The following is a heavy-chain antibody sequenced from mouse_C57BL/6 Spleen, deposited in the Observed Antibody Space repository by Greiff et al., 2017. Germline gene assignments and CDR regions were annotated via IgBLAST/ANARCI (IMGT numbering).Heavy chain of an antibody. J-gene: IGHJ1*03. CDR1: GYTFTDYY. CDR2: INPYNGGT. D-gene: IGHD1-2*01. Sequence: VQLQQSGPVLVKPGASVKMSCKASGYTFTDYYMNWVKQSHGKSLEWIGVINPYNGGTSYNQKFKGKATLTVDKSSSTAYMELNSLTSEDSAVYYCASHYISYWYFDVWGTGTTVTVSS. V-gene: IGHV1-19*01. CDR3: ASHYISYWYFDV.